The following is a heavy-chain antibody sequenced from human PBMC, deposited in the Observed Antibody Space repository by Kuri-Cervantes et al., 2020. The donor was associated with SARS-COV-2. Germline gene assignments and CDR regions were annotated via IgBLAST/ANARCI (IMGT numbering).Heavy chain of an antibody. Sequence: GESLKISCAASGFTFSSYWMSWVRQAPGKGLEWVANIKQDGSEKYYVDSVKGRFTISRDNAKNSPYLQMNSLRAEDTAVYYCARGWDHYYYYYMDVWGKGTTVTVSS. D-gene: IGHD1-26*01. CDR2: IKQDGSEK. V-gene: IGHV3-7*01. J-gene: IGHJ6*03. CDR3: ARGWDHYYYYYMDV. CDR1: GFTFSSYW.